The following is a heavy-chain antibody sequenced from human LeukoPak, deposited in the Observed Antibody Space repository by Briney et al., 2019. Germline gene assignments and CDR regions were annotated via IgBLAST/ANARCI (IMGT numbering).Heavy chain of an antibody. D-gene: IGHD5-12*01. J-gene: IGHJ6*02. CDR2: ISAYNGNT. V-gene: IGHV1-18*01. Sequence: ASVKVSCKASGYTFTSYGISWVRQAPAQGLEWMGWISAYNGNTNYAQKLQGRVTMTTDTSTSTAYMELRSLRSDDTAVYYCARAGGYSGYDFSGPGDYYYYGMDVWGQGTTVTVSS. CDR1: GYTFTSYG. CDR3: ARAGGYSGYDFSGPGDYYYYGMDV.